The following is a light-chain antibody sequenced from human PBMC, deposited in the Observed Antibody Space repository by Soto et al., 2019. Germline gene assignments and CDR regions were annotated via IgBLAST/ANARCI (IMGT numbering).Light chain of an antibody. CDR3: STYTSTTPLGV. Sequence: QSALTQPPSASGSPGQSVTISCSGTSSDIGGSKYVSWYQHHPGQAPKLLVYGVSNRPSGVSNRFSGSKSANTASLTISGLQAEDEADYYCSTYTSTTPLGVFGGGTQLTVL. CDR2: GVS. J-gene: IGLJ2*01. V-gene: IGLV2-14*01. CDR1: SSDIGGSKY.